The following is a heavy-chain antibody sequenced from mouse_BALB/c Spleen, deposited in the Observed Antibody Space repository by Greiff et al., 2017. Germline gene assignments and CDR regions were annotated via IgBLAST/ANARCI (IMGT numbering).Heavy chain of an antibody. Sequence: QVQLKESAAELARPGASVKMSCKASGYTFTSYTMHWVKQRPGQGLEWIGYINPSTGYTEYNQKFKDKATLTADKSSSTAYMQLSSLTSEDSAVYYCARGGIYAMDYWGQGTSVTVSS. J-gene: IGHJ4*01. V-gene: IGHV1-4*02. CDR2: INPSTGYT. CDR3: ARGGIYAMDY. CDR1: GYTFTSYT.